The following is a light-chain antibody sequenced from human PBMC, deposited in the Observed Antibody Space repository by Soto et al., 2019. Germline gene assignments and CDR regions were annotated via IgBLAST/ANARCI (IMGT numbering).Light chain of an antibody. V-gene: IGKV2-28*01. CDR2: LGS. Sequence: DIVVTQAPLSLPVTRGDPASISCRSSQSLLHTNGNNYLEWYLQKPGQSPQLLIYLGSNRASGVPDRFSGSGSGTDFTLKISRVEAEDVGVYYCMQALQTPTCGQGNTGAIK. CDR3: MQALQTPT. J-gene: IGKJ1*01. CDR1: QSLLHTNGNNY.